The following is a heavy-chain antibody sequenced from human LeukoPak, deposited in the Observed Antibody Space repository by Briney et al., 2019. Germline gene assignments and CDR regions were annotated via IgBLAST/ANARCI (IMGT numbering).Heavy chain of an antibody. D-gene: IGHD6-13*01. V-gene: IGHV1-18*01. Sequence: ASVKVSCKASGYTFTSYGISWVRQAPGQGLEWMGWISAYNGNTNYAQKLQGRVTMTTDTSTSTAYMELRSLRSDGTAVYYCARDPPAAGTTYYYYGMDVWGQGTTVTVSS. J-gene: IGHJ6*02. CDR1: GYTFTSYG. CDR3: ARDPPAAGTTYYYYGMDV. CDR2: ISAYNGNT.